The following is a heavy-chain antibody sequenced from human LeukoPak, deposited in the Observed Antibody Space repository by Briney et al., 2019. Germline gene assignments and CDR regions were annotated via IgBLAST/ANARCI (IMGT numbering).Heavy chain of an antibody. CDR2: NSGGGST. D-gene: IGHD3-22*01. Sequence: PGGSLRLSCAASGFTFSSYAMSWVRQAPGKGLEWVSGNSGGGSTNYADSVKGRFTISRDNSKNTLYLQMNSLRAEDTAVYYCAKYDSSGYYYSTFDYWGQGTLVTVSS. CDR1: GFTFSSYA. J-gene: IGHJ4*02. CDR3: AKYDSSGYYYSTFDY. V-gene: IGHV3-23*01.